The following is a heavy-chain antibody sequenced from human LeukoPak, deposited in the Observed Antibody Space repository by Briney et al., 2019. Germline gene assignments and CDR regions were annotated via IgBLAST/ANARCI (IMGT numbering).Heavy chain of an antibody. J-gene: IGHJ6*02. CDR1: GFTFSSYA. D-gene: IGHD2-8*01. CDR2: INGGGVNT. Sequence: SGGSLRLSCAASGFTFSSYAMSWVRQAPGKGLEWVSTINGGGVNTHYADSVGGRFTISRDNAKNSLYLQMNSLRAEDTAVYYCTRDRQGPRLYEMDIWGQGTTVTVSS. V-gene: IGHV3-23*01. CDR3: TRDRQGPRLYEMDI.